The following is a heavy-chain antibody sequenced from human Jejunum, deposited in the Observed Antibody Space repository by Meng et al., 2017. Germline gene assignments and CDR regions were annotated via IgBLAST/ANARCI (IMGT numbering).Heavy chain of an antibody. Sequence: LVDAGGALVQPGWSLSLSCAASGFTFSSYHINWVRQATGQGPEWMGWMNPNNGDIGYAQKFQGRVTMTRDTSVSTAYMELSSLTSEDTAVYYCARGVAAGVDYWGQGTLVTVSS. V-gene: IGHV1-8*01. CDR3: ARGVAAGVDY. D-gene: IGHD6-13*01. CDR1: GFTFSSYH. CDR2: MNPNNGDI. J-gene: IGHJ4*02.